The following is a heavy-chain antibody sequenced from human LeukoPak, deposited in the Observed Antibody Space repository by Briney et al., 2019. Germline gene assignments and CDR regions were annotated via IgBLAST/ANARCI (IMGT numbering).Heavy chain of an antibody. CDR1: GFTVSSNY. V-gene: IGHV3-53*01. J-gene: IGHJ4*02. CDR2: IYSGGGT. CDR3: ARVLSHSNGWYHFDY. Sequence: GGSLRLSCAASGFTVSSNYMSWVRQAPGKGLEWVSVIYSGGGTYYADSVKGRFTISRDNSKNTLSLQMNSLRAEDTAVYYCARVLSHSNGWYHFDYWGQGTLVTVSS. D-gene: IGHD6-19*01.